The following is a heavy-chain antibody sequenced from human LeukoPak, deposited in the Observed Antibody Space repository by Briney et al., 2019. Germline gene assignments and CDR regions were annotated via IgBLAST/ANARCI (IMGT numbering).Heavy chain of an antibody. D-gene: IGHD3-22*01. CDR2: INHSGST. V-gene: IGHV4-34*01. J-gene: IGHJ3*02. CDR3: ATTYYYDYAFDI. CDR1: GGSFSGYY. Sequence: SETLSLTCAVYGGSFSGYYWSWIRQPPGKGLEWIGEINHSGSTNYNPSLKSRVTISVDTSKNQFSPKLSSVTAADTAVYYCATTYYYDYAFDIWGQGTMVTVSS.